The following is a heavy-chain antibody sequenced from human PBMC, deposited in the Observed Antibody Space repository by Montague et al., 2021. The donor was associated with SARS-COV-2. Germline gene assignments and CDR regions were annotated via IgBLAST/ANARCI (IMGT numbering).Heavy chain of an antibody. Sequence: SETLSLTCSVYGDSITNHYWAWIRQPAGKGLEWIGRMHFAGKTNFSPFFSSRLTMSADTSKNQFSLKLTSVTAADTAIYFCARDRFDFGAGRQGTIDFWGQGTLVAVSS. CDR2: MHFAGKT. V-gene: IGHV4-4*07. J-gene: IGHJ4*02. CDR3: ARDRFDFGAGRQGTIDF. CDR1: GDSITNHY. D-gene: IGHD3-10*01.